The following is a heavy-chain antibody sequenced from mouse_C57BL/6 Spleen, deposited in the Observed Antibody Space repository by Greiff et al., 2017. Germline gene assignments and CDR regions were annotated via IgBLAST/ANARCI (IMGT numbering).Heavy chain of an antibody. CDR1: GFTFSNAW. V-gene: IGHV6-6*01. Sequence: EVQRVESGGGLVQPGGSMKLSCAASGFTFSNAWMDWVRQSPEQGLEWVAEIRNKANNHATYYAESVKGRFTISRDDSKSSVYLQMNSLRAEDTGIYYCTLQGFDYWGQGTTLTVSS. CDR3: TLQGFDY. CDR2: IRNKANNHAT. J-gene: IGHJ2*01.